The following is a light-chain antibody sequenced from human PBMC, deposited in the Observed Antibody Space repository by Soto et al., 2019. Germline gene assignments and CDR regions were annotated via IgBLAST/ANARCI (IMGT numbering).Light chain of an antibody. V-gene: IGKV3-15*01. J-gene: IGKJ5*01. CDR1: QRVSARY. Sequence: ESVLTQSPGTLSVSPGDRATLSSMSSQRVSARYLAWYHQKPGQAPRLLIYGASTRAAGVSARFSGSGSGTEFTLTISSLQPDDFATYYCQQYNSYLITFGQGTRLEIK. CDR3: QQYNSYLIT. CDR2: GAS.